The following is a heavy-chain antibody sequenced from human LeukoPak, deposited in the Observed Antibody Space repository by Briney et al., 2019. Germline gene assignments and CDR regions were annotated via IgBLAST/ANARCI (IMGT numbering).Heavy chain of an antibody. CDR1: GYNFSTSG. CDR3: AREVTYCSGTSCSAYDL. Sequence: ASVKVSCKASGYNFSTSGISWVRQAPGQGLEWMGWISSYNVKADYAQSLRDRVTMTTDKSTSTVFLELRSLRPDDTAVYYCAREVTYCSGTSCSAYDLWGQGTLVTVSS. D-gene: IGHD2-2*01. CDR2: ISSYNVKA. V-gene: IGHV1-18*01. J-gene: IGHJ5*02.